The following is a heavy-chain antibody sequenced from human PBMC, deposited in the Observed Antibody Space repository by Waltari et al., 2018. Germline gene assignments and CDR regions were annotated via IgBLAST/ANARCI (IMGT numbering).Heavy chain of an antibody. CDR1: GGYISSSSYY. Sequence: QLQLQESGPGLVTPSETLSLTCTVSGGYISSSSYYWGWIRQPPGKGLEWIGSIYYSGSTYYNPSLKSRVTISVDTSKNQFSLKLSSVTAADTAVYYCARGGTTVNGFDYWGQGTLVTVSS. V-gene: IGHV4-39*07. J-gene: IGHJ4*02. D-gene: IGHD4-17*01. CDR3: ARGGTTVNGFDY. CDR2: IYYSGST.